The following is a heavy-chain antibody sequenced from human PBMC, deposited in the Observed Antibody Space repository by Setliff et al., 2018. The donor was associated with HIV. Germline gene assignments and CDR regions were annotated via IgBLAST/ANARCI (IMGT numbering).Heavy chain of an antibody. D-gene: IGHD3-10*01. V-gene: IGHV1-69*10. CDR1: GGTFSSYA. CDR2: IIPMLDIA. CDR3: ARSPTTMVRGVIKKVKYFDL. Sequence: SVKVSCKASGGTFSSYAISWVRQAPGQGLEWMGGIIPMLDIANYAQKFQGRVTITTDESTSTAYMELSSLRSEDTAVYYCARSPTTMVRGVIKKVKYFDLWGRGTLVTVSS. J-gene: IGHJ2*01.